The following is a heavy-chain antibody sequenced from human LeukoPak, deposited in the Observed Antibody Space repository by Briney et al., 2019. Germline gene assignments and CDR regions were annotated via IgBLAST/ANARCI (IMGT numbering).Heavy chain of an antibody. CDR1: GYSFTSYD. Sequence: GASVKVSCKASGYSFTSYDIYWVRQATGQGLEWMGWMNPNSGNRGYALKFQGRVTMTMNTSMTTAYMELSGLRSDDTAVYYCARCSVGGRKRNDFWGQGTPVTVSS. D-gene: IGHD2-15*01. CDR3: ARCSVGGRKRNDF. V-gene: IGHV1-8*01. J-gene: IGHJ4*02. CDR2: MNPNSGNR.